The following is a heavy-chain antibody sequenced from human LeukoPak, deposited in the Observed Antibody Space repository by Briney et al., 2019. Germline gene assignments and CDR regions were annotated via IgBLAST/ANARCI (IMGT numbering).Heavy chain of an antibody. CDR2: ISGSGGST. CDR3: ALASMVQGVTFDY. J-gene: IGHJ4*02. V-gene: IGHV3-23*01. Sequence: PGGSLRLSCAASGFTFSSYAMSRVRQAPGKGLEWVSAISGSGGSTYYADSVKGRFTISRDNSKNTLYLQMNSLRAEDTAVYYCALASMVQGVTFDYWGQGTLVTVSS. CDR1: GFTFSSYA. D-gene: IGHD3-10*01.